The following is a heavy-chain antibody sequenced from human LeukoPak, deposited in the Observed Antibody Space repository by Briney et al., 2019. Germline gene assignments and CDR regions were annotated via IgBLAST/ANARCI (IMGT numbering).Heavy chain of an antibody. CDR3: ARDGVIAASRAEFDY. CDR2: INPDGGST. J-gene: IGHJ4*02. CDR1: GYTFTSYW. V-gene: IGHV1-46*01. D-gene: IGHD6-13*01. Sequence: ASVTVSCKASGYTFTSYWIQWVRQAPGQGLEWMGLINPDGGSTAYAHRFQGRVTITADESTSTAYMELSSLRSEDTAVYYCARDGVIAASRAEFDYWGQGTLVTVSS.